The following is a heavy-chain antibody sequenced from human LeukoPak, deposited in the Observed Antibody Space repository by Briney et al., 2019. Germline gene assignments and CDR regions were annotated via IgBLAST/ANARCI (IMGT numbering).Heavy chain of an antibody. CDR2: IYSGGST. CDR3: AREIIQLPGYFDY. D-gene: IGHD5-18*01. Sequence: GGSLRLSCAASGLTVSSNYMSRVRQAPGKGLEWVSVIYSGGSTYYADSVKGRFTISRDNSKNTLYLQMNSLRAEDTAVYYCAREIIQLPGYFDYWGQGTLVTVSS. CDR1: GLTVSSNY. J-gene: IGHJ4*02. V-gene: IGHV3-53*01.